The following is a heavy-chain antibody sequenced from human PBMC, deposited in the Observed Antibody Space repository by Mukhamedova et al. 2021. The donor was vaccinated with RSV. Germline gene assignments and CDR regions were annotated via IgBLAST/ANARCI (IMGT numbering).Heavy chain of an antibody. V-gene: IGHV3-48*03. CDR2: ISISSSII. D-gene: IGHD3-3*01. CDR3: AGGVYYDFWSAFY. Sequence: WVRQAPGKGMEWISYISISSSIIYYADSVKGRLTISRDNAKNSMYLQMSSLRAEDTAVYYCAGGVYYDFWSAFYWGQGTLVTVSS. J-gene: IGHJ4*02.